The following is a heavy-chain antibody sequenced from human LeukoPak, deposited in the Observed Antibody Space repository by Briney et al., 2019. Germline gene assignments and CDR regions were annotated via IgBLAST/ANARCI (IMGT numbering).Heavy chain of an antibody. CDR1: GFTFSSCA. Sequence: GGSLRLSCVASGFTFSSCAMHWVRQAPGKGLEWVAVISYDGSNKYYADSVKGRFTVSRDNSKNTLYLQMNSLRAEDTAVYYCASPGFYDSSGYPSDAFDIWGQGTMVTVSS. D-gene: IGHD3-22*01. CDR2: ISYDGSNK. CDR3: ASPGFYDSSGYPSDAFDI. J-gene: IGHJ3*02. V-gene: IGHV3-30-3*01.